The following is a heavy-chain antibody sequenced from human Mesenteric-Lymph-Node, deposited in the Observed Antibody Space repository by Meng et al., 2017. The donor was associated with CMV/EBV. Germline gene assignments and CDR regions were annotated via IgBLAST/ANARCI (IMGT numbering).Heavy chain of an antibody. CDR2: IHHSGSI. Sequence: VSGASITTGHWWSWVRQSPGKGLEWIGEIHHSGSINYNPSLKSRVTIVVDQSKNQFSLKLSSVTAADTAMYYCARDGANSWDWFDPWGQGTLVTVSS. CDR3: ARDGANSWDWFDP. V-gene: IGHV4-4*02. D-gene: IGHD3-16*01. J-gene: IGHJ5*02. CDR1: GASITTGHW.